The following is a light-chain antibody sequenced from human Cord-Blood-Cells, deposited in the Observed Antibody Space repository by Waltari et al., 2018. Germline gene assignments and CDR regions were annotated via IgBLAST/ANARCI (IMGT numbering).Light chain of an antibody. CDR3: CSYAGSSTWV. J-gene: IGLJ3*02. Sequence: QSALTQPASVSGSPGQSITISCNGTSSAVGSYNLVSWYQQHPGKAPKRMIYEGSKRPSGVSNRFSGSKSGNTASLTISGLQAEDEADYYCCSYAGSSTWVFGGGTKLTVL. CDR1: SSAVGSYNL. V-gene: IGLV2-23*01. CDR2: EGS.